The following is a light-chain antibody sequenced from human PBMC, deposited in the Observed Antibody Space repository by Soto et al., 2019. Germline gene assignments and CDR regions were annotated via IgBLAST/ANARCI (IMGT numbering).Light chain of an antibody. CDR3: EQSGYRPNR. CDR2: DAS. Sequence: VSVTTEDRVTITCRASQNIRSRLAWFQQKPGKAPKLLIYDASSLESGVPARFSGSGSGTDFTLTISILEAEDVIVYWCEQSGYRPNRFCEGTSL. V-gene: IGKV1-5*01. CDR1: QNIRSR. J-gene: IGKJ2*01.